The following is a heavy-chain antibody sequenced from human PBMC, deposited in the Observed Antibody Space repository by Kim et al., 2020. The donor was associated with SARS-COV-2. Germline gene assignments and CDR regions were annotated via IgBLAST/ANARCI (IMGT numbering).Heavy chain of an antibody. Sequence: GGSLRLSCAASGFTFSSYSMNWVRQAPGKGLEWVSAISSSSSYIYYADSVKGRFTISRDNAKNSLYLQMNSLRAEDTAVYYCARTIPTVVALGRAFDIWGQGTMVTVSS. CDR2: ISSSSSYI. V-gene: IGHV3-21*04. D-gene: IGHD2-15*01. CDR3: ARTIPTVVALGRAFDI. CDR1: GFTFSSYS. J-gene: IGHJ3*02.